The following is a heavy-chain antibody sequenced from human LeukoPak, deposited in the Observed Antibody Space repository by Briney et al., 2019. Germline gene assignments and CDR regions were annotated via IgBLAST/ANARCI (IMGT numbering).Heavy chain of an antibody. J-gene: IGHJ4*02. CDR1: GESFSGYY. D-gene: IGHD5-24*01. CDR3: ARGTSRRDGYNWAYFDY. Sequence: PSETLSLTCAVYGESFSGYYWSWIRQPPGKGLEWIGEINHSGSTNYNPSLKSRVTISVDTSKNQFSLKLSSVTAADTAVYYCARGTSRRDGYNWAYFDYWGQGTLVTVSS. V-gene: IGHV4-34*01. CDR2: INHSGST.